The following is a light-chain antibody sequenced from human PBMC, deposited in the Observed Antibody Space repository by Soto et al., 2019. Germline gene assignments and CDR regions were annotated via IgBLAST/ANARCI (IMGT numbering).Light chain of an antibody. CDR1: QSVSNNY. CDR2: GAS. CDR3: QQYGSSGT. Sequence: IVLTQSPATLSLSPGKRATLSCRASQSVSNNYLAWYQQKPGQAPRPLIYGASNRATGIPDRFSGSGSGTDFTLTISRLEPEDFAVYYCQQYGSSGTFGQGTKVDIK. V-gene: IGKV3-20*01. J-gene: IGKJ1*01.